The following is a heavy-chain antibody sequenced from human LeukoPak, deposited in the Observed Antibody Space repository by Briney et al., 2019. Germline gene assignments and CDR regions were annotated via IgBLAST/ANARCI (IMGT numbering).Heavy chain of an antibody. CDR2: IIPTFGTA. D-gene: IGHD3-10*01. J-gene: IGHJ6*03. Sequence: ASVKVSCKASGGTFSSYAISWVRQAPGQGLEWMGGIIPTFGTANYAQKFQGRVTITADESTSTAYMELSSLRSEDTAVYYCARTSMVRRYMDVWGKGTTVTISS. CDR1: GGTFSSYA. CDR3: ARTSMVRRYMDV. V-gene: IGHV1-69*13.